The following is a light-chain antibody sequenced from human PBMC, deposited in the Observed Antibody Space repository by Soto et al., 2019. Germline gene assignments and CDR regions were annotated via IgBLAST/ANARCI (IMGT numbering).Light chain of an antibody. CDR3: QQRSTT. Sequence: EILLTHSPSTLSLSPGARSTLSCRASQSVSSSYLAWYQQKPFQAPRLLIYEASNRDTGIPARFSASGSGTEFTLTISSLEPEDSAVYYCQQRSTTVGPGTKVDIK. J-gene: IGKJ1*01. CDR1: QSVSSSY. V-gene: IGKV3-11*01. CDR2: EAS.